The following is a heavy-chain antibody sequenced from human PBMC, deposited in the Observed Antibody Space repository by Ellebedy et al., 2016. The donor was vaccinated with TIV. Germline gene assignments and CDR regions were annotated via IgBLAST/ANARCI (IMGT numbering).Heavy chain of an antibody. CDR3: TRATIGSADAFDI. CDR1: GGSISSGGYY. CDR2: FHYSGSA. J-gene: IGHJ3*02. D-gene: IGHD4/OR15-4a*01. V-gene: IGHV4-61*08. Sequence: SETLSLTXTVSGGSISSGGYYWSWIRQPPGKGLEWIGFFHYSGSANYNPSLKSRVTISLDTSKNQFSLKMNSMTAADTAVYYCTRATIGSADAFDIWGQGTMVTVSS.